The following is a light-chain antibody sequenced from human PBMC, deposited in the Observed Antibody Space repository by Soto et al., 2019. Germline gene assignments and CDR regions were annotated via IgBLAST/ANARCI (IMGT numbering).Light chain of an antibody. Sequence: ETVLTQSPGTLPLSPGEGATLSCRASRALTSTYIAWYQQKPGQAPRLIIYDASTRAAGITDRFSGSGSGTDFTLAISRLEPEDFAVYYCHQYGTSPLTVGGGTRVEIK. CDR1: RALTSTY. V-gene: IGKV3-20*01. J-gene: IGKJ4*01. CDR3: HQYGTSPLT. CDR2: DAS.